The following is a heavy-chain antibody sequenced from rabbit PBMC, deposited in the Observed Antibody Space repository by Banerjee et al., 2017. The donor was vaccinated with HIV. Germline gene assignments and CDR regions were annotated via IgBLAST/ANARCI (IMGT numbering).Heavy chain of an antibody. Sequence: QEQLEESGGDLVKPGASLTLTCTVSGFSFSSGYDMCWVRQAPGKGLEWIGYVYTGSGVTWYADWVNGRFTISKASSTTVTLKLNSLTAADTATYFCARGHAGSSWGLDLWGPGTLVTVS. CDR1: GFSFSSGYD. CDR2: VYTGSGVT. D-gene: IGHD8-1*01. CDR3: ARGHAGSSWGLDL. J-gene: IGHJ6*01. V-gene: IGHV1S45*01.